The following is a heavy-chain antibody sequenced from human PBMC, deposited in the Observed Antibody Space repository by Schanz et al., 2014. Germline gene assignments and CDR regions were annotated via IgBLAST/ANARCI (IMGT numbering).Heavy chain of an antibody. V-gene: IGHV7-4-1*02. CDR1: GYTFTSYA. J-gene: IGHJ4*02. CDR2: INPTTGNP. D-gene: IGHD7-27*01. Sequence: QVQLVQSGAEVKKPGASVKVSCKASGYTFTSYAMNWVRQAPGQGLEWMGWINPTTGNPTYAQGFTGRFVFSLDTSVSTAYLQISFLKADDTAVFFCARGEANWGQYWGQGTLVTVSS. CDR3: ARGEANWGQY.